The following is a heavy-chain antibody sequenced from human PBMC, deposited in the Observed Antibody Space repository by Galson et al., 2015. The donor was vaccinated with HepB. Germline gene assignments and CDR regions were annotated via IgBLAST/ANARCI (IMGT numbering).Heavy chain of an antibody. CDR1: GYTFTSYA. Sequence: SVKVSCKASGYTFTSYAMNWVRQAPGQGLEWMGWINTNTGNPTYAQGFTGRFVFSLDTSVSTAYLQISSLKAEDTAVYYYARRKNDPGPQRRRTNIVVVPAATDYYYYYGMDVWGQGTTVTVSS. V-gene: IGHV7-4-1*02. CDR3: ARRKNDPGPQRRRTNIVVVPAATDYYYYYGMDV. CDR2: INTNTGNP. J-gene: IGHJ6*02. D-gene: IGHD2-2*01.